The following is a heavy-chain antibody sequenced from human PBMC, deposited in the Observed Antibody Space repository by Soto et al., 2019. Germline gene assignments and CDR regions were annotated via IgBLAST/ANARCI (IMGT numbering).Heavy chain of an antibody. CDR1: GGSISSGGYY. CDR3: ARTIRITMVRGVLFDY. Sequence: PSETLSLTCTVSGGSISSGGYYWSRIRQHPGKGLEWIGYIYYSGSTYYNPSLKSRVTISVDTSKSQFSLKLSSVTAADTAVYYCARTIRITMVRGVLFDYWGKGTLVTVSS. CDR2: IYYSGST. V-gene: IGHV4-31*03. D-gene: IGHD3-10*01. J-gene: IGHJ4*02.